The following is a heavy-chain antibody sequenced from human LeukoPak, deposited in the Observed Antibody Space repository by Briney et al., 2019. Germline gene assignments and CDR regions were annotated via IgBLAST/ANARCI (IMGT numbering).Heavy chain of an antibody. CDR3: ATHCSGVSCYGSDGP. CDR1: GYTFISHY. CDR2: ISGYNGHT. J-gene: IGHJ5*02. D-gene: IGHD2-15*01. V-gene: IGHV1-18*01. Sequence: GASVKVSCKASGYTFISHYITWVRQAPGQGLEWMGWISGYNGHTNYAQNLQGRVTMTTDTPTSTAYMELRSLRSDDTAVYYCATHCSGVSCYGSDGPWGQGTLVTVSS.